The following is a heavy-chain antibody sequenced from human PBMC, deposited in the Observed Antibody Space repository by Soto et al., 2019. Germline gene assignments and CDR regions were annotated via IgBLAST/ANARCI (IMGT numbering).Heavy chain of an antibody. V-gene: IGHV4-61*08. CDR2: IYYSGST. CDR3: ARAAPRYCSGGSCYSGRDD. J-gene: IGHJ4*02. Sequence: SETLSLTCAVSGGSISSGGYSWSWIRQPPGKGLEWIGYIYYSGSTNYNPSLKSRVTISVDTSKNQFSLKLSSVTAADTAVYYCARAAPRYCSGGSCYSGRDDWGQGTLVTVSS. D-gene: IGHD2-15*01. CDR1: GGSISSGGYS.